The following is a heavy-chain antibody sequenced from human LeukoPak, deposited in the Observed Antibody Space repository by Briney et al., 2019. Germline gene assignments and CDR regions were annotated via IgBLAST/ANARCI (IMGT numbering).Heavy chain of an antibody. Sequence: PGGSLRLSCAASGFTFSNYEMIWVRQAPGKGLEWLSYISSSGDRSLYADAVRGRATISRDNAKNSLYLQMNSLSTEDTAVYHWAREGDRGVYRFAYWGRGSLVTVSS. D-gene: IGHD3-22*01. J-gene: IGHJ4*02. CDR2: ISSSGDRS. V-gene: IGHV3-48*03. CDR3: AREGDRGVYRFAY. CDR1: GFTFSNYE.